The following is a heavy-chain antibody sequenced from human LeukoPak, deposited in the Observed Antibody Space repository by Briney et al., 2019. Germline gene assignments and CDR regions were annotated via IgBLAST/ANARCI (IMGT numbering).Heavy chain of an antibody. CDR3: ARGGGAPGVFGVTSVPYFYYYMDV. D-gene: IGHD3-3*01. J-gene: IGHJ6*03. CDR2: VSYSGNS. V-gene: IGHV4-59*01. CDR1: GASITNYY. Sequence: SETLSLTCSLSGASITNYYWSWIRQPPGKGLEWLGFVSYSGNSNNNHSLKSRVSISVDPSRNRFSLKLTSVTAADTAVYYCARGGGAPGVFGVTSVPYFYYYMDVWGKGTTVIVSS.